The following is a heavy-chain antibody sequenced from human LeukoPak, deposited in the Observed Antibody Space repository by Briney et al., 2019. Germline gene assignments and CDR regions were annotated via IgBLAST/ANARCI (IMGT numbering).Heavy chain of an antibody. CDR2: IYYSGST. CDR1: GGSISSYY. CDR3: ARFSSSWADGGTDAFDI. V-gene: IGHV4-59*01. D-gene: IGHD6-13*01. J-gene: IGHJ3*02. Sequence: SETLSLTCTVSGGSISSYYWSWIRQPPGKGLEWIGYIYYSGSTNYNPSLKSRVTISVDTSKNQFSLKLSSVTAADTAVYYCARFSSSWADGGTDAFDIWGQGTVVTVSS.